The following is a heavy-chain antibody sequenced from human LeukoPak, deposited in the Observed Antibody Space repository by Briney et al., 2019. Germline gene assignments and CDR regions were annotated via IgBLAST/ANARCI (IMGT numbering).Heavy chain of an antibody. CDR3: ARDWGTYCSSTSCYQHHYGDYHLRWFDP. CDR2: INAGNGNT. CDR1: GYTFTSYA. D-gene: IGHD2-2*01. J-gene: IGHJ5*02. Sequence: ASVKVSCKASGYTFTSYAMHWARQAPGQRLEWMGWINAGNGNTKYSQKFQGRVTITRDTSASTAYMELSSLRSEDTAVYYCARDWGTYCSSTSCYQHHYGDYHLRWFDPWGQGTLVTVSS. V-gene: IGHV1-3*01.